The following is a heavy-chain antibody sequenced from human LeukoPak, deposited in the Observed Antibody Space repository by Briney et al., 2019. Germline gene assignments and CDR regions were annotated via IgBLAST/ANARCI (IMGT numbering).Heavy chain of an antibody. V-gene: IGHV3-23*01. J-gene: IGHJ3*02. CDR2: ISGSGSKT. CDR3: VKEPRGYSFSFDI. Sequence: GGSLRLSCAASGFTFSTCAINWVRQAPGKGLEWVSAISGSGSKTFYADSVKGRFTISRDNPKNPLYLQMNSLRPEDTAVYYCVKEPRGYSFSFDIWGQGTMVTVSS. CDR1: GFTFSTCA. D-gene: IGHD5-18*01.